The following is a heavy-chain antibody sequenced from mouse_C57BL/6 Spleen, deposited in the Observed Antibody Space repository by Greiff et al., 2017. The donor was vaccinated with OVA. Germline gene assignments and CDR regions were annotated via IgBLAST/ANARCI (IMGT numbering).Heavy chain of an antibody. CDR3: TGVSSSYWYFDV. V-gene: IGHV1-15*01. Sequence: VQLQQSGAELAKPGASVKLSCKASGYTFTSYWMHWVKQTPVHGLEWIGAIDPETGGTAYNQKFKGKAILTTDKSSSTSYMELRSLTSEDSAVYYCTGVSSSYWYFDVWGTGTTVTVSS. J-gene: IGHJ1*03. CDR1: GYTFTSYW. CDR2: IDPETGGT. D-gene: IGHD1-1*01.